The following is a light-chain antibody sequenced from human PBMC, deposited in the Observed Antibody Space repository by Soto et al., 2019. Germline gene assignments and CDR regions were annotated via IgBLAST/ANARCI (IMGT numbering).Light chain of an antibody. CDR2: DVN. CDR3: CSYTNSITLV. J-gene: IGLJ2*01. CDR1: SSDVGAYNY. Sequence: QSALTQPASVSGSPGQSITISCTGTSSDVGAYNYVSWYQHHPGKVPKLLIYDVNMRPPGISNRFSGSKSGNTASLTISGIQAEDEGYYYCCSYTNSITLVFGGGTQLTVL. V-gene: IGLV2-14*03.